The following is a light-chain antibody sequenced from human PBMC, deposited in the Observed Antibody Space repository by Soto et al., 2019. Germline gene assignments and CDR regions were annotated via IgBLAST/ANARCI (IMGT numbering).Light chain of an antibody. Sequence: QLVLTQSPSASASLGASVKLTCTLSSGYSTYAIAWHQQQSEKGPRFLMKINYDGTHSKGDGFFDRFSGSSSGAERHLTISSLQSEDEDDYYCQSLGTGIQVFGGGTKLTFL. V-gene: IGLV4-69*01. CDR2: INYDGTH. CDR1: SGYSTYA. CDR3: QSLGTGIQV. J-gene: IGLJ3*02.